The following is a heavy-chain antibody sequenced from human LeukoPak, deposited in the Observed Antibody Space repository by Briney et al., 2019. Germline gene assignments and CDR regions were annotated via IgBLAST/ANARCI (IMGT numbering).Heavy chain of an antibody. J-gene: IGHJ4*02. D-gene: IGHD6-19*01. CDR3: ARRDGSGWIPFDY. V-gene: IGHV1-69*13. Sequence: SVKVSCKASGGTFSSYAISWVRQAPGQGLEWMGGIIPIFGTANYAQKFQGRVTITADESTSTAYMELSSLRSEDTAVYYCARRDGSGWIPFDYWGQGTLVTVSS. CDR2: IIPIFGTA. CDR1: GGTFSSYA.